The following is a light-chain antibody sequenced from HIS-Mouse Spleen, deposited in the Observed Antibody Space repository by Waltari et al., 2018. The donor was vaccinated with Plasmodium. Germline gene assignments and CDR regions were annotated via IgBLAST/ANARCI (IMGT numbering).Light chain of an antibody. CDR3: QQYNNPRTT. J-gene: IGKJ2*01. CDR1: QSVSSN. Sequence: EIVMTQSPATLSVSPVERATLSCRASQSVSSNLAWYQQKPGQAPRLLIYGASTRATGIPARFSGSGSGTEFTLTISSLQSEDFAVYYCQQYNNPRTTFGQGTKLEIK. CDR2: GAS. V-gene: IGKV3-15*01.